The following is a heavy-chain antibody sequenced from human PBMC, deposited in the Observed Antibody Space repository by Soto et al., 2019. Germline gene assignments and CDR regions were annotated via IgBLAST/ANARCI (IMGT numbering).Heavy chain of an antibody. Sequence: ESLTISCTCSGYSFTRYWNSWVRQMPGKGLEWMGRIDPSDSYTNYSPSFQGHVTISADKSISTAYLQWSSLKASDTAMYYCARHYGSGWDFDYWGQGTLVTVSS. V-gene: IGHV5-10-1*01. CDR2: IDPSDSYT. CDR3: ARHYGSGWDFDY. J-gene: IGHJ4*02. D-gene: IGHD6-19*01. CDR1: GYSFTRYW.